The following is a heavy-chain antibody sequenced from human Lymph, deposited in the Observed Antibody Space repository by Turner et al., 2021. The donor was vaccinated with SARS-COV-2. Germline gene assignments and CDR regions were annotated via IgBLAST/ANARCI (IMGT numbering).Heavy chain of an antibody. D-gene: IGHD2-21*02. CDR1: GGSMNNNY. CDR3: ARQTVNNWVDP. V-gene: IGHV4-59*01. Sequence: QVQLQESGPSLVKPLETLSLTCTVSGGSMNNNYWSWIRQPPGKRLEWIGFIFYRGSTNYNPSLKSRVTISVDTSESQFSLKLTSVTAADTAIYYCARQTVNNWVDPWGQGTLVTVSS. J-gene: IGHJ5*02. CDR2: IFYRGST.